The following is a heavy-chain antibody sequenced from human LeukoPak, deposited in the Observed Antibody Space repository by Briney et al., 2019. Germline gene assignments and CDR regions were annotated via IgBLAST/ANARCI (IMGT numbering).Heavy chain of an antibody. V-gene: IGHV3-30*18. D-gene: IGHD3-10*01. CDR2: ISYDGSLK. Sequence: GGSLRLSCAASGFTFSNFGMHWVRQAPGKGLEWVAVISYDGSLKHYLDSVKGRFTISRDNSKSTLYLQMDSLRVENTAVYYCAKKYSYGSGAGDALDIWGHGTLVTVSS. CDR3: AKKYSYGSGAGDALDI. CDR1: GFTFSNFG. J-gene: IGHJ3*02.